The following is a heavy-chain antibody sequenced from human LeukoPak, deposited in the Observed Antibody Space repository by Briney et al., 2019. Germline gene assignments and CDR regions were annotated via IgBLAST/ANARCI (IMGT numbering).Heavy chain of an antibody. J-gene: IGHJ4*02. D-gene: IGHD3-10*01. CDR3: ARGENYYGSGSSS. CDR2: ISSSSSYI. V-gene: IGHV3-21*01. CDR1: GFTFSSHS. Sequence: GGSLRLSCAASGFTFSSHSMNWVRQAPGKGLEWVSRISSSSSYIYYADSVKGRFTISRDNAKNSLYLQMNSLRAEDTAVYYCARGENYYGSGSSSWGQGTLVTVSS.